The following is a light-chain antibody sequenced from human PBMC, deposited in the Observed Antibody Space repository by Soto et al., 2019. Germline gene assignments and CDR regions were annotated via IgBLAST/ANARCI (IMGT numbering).Light chain of an antibody. Sequence: QSLLTQPPSASGTPGQRVTISCSGSNSNIGTNTVNWYQQLPGTAPRLLIYTNNQRPSGVPQRFSGSKTGTSASLAIGGLQSEDGADYYCAAWDDILGAYVFGTGTKVTGL. CDR3: AAWDDILGAYV. CDR2: TNN. J-gene: IGLJ1*01. V-gene: IGLV1-44*01. CDR1: NSNIGTNT.